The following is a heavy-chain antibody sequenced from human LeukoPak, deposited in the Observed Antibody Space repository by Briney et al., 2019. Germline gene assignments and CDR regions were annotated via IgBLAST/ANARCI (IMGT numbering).Heavy chain of an antibody. D-gene: IGHD2-15*01. J-gene: IGHJ5*02. CDR3: ARGYCSGCSCYSVENWFDP. Sequence: GASVKVSCKAAGYTFTGYYMFWVRQAPGQGLGWMGRINPNSGGTNYAQTFQGRVTMTRDTYITTAYMELHRLRLCDTAVYYCARGYCSGCSCYSVENWFDPWGQGTLVTVSS. CDR1: GYTFTGYY. V-gene: IGHV1-2*06. CDR2: INPNSGGT.